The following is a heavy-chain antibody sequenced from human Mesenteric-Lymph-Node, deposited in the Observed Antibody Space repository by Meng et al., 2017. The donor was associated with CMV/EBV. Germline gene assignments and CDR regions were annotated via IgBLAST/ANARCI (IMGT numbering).Heavy chain of an antibody. D-gene: IGHD2-2*01. CDR2: IKLDGSQK. Sequence: GESLKISCAASGFTFISYWLRWVRQAPGKGLEWVADIKLDGSQKYYVDSVKGRFTISRDNAKNPLYLQMNSLRGEDTAVYYCNVVPASKYGFDIWGQGTMVTVSS. CDR1: GFTFISYW. J-gene: IGHJ3*02. V-gene: IGHV3-7*01. CDR3: NVVPASKYGFDI.